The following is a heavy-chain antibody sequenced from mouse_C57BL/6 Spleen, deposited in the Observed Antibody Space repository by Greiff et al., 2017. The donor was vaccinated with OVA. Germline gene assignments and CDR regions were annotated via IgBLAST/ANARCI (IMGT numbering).Heavy chain of an antibody. CDR3: SRRSTMITTAIKRDYYAMDY. D-gene: IGHD2-4*01. V-gene: IGHV1-18*01. Sequence: VHVKQSGPELVKPGASVKIPCKASGYTFTDYNMDWVKQSHGKSLEWIGDINPNNGGTIYNQKFKGKATLTVDKSSSTAYMELRSLTSEDTAVYYCSRRSTMITTAIKRDYYAMDYWGQGTSVTVSS. J-gene: IGHJ4*01. CDR2: INPNNGGT. CDR1: GYTFTDYN.